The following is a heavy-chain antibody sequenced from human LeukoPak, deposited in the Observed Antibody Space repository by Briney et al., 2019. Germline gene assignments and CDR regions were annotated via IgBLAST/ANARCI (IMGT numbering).Heavy chain of an antibody. CDR1: GFTFSSYS. CDR2: ISSGSSTI. V-gene: IGHV3-48*04. CDR3: ARDSPIDY. Sequence: PGGSLRLSCAASGFTFSSYSMNWVRQAPGKGLEWVSYISSGSSTIYYADSVKGRFTISRDNAKNSLYLQMDSLRVEDTAVYYCARDSPIDYWGQGTLVTVSS. J-gene: IGHJ4*02.